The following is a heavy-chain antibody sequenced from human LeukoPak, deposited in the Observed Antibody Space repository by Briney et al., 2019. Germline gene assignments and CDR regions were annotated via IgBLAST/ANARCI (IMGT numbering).Heavy chain of an antibody. D-gene: IGHD4-17*01. CDR2: IYYSGST. V-gene: IGHV4-59*01. CDR1: GGSISSYY. CDR3: ARTTNSEAFDI. Sequence: SETLSLTCTVSGGSISSYYWSWIRQPPGKGLEWIGYIYYSGSTNYNPSLKSRVTISVDTSKNQFSLKLSSVTAADTAVYYCARTTNSEAFDIWGQGTVVTVSS. J-gene: IGHJ3*02.